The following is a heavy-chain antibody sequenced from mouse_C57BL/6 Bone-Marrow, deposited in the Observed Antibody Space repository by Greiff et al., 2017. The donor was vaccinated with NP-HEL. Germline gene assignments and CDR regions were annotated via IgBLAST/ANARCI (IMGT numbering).Heavy chain of an antibody. Sequence: EVKLVESGGGLVQPKGSLKLSCAASGFSFNTYAMNWVRQAPGKGLEWVARIRSKSNNYATYYADSVKDRFTISRDDSESMLYLQMNNLKTEDTAMYYCVRHEGAGTGFAYWGQGTLVTVSA. CDR2: IRSKSNNYAT. V-gene: IGHV10-1*01. J-gene: IGHJ3*01. CDR1: GFSFNTYA. CDR3: VRHEGAGTGFAY. D-gene: IGHD4-1*01.